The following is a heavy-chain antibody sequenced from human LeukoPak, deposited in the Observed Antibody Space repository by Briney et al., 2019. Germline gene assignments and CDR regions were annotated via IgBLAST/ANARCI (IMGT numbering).Heavy chain of an antibody. CDR2: IVVGSGNT. Sequence: GTSVKVSCKASGFTFTSPAMQWVRQARGQRLEWIGWIVVGSGNTNCAQKFRERVTITRDMSTSTAYMELSSLRSEDTAVYYCAADRAYYGSGSYVFDPWGQGTLVTVSS. J-gene: IGHJ5*02. CDR3: AADRAYYGSGSYVFDP. CDR1: GFTFTSPA. V-gene: IGHV1-58*02. D-gene: IGHD3-10*01.